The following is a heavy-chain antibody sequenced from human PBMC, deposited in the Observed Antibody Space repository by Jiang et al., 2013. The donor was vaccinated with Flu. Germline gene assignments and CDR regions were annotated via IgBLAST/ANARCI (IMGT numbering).Heavy chain of an antibody. Sequence: LLKPSETLSPTCTVSGGSITSNDYYWVWIRQPPGKGLEWIGSIYYSGGTYYNPSLKSRVTLSVDTSKNHFSLKLRFVTAADTAVYYCARAEKYSGFELPYFVYWGQGILVTVSS. CDR3: ARAEKYSGFELPYFVY. CDR2: IYYSGGT. V-gene: IGHV4-39*07. CDR1: GGSITSNDYY. D-gene: IGHD5-12*01. J-gene: IGHJ4*02.